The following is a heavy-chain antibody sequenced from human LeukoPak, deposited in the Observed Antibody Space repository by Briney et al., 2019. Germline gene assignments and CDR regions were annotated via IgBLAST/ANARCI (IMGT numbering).Heavy chain of an antibody. J-gene: IGHJ4*02. Sequence: SETLSLTCTVSGGSISSSSYYWGWIRQPPGKGLEWIGSIYYSGSTYYNPSLKSRVTISVDTSKNQFSLKLSSVTAADTAVYYCARDLGGGYDSLFDYWGQGTLVTVSS. CDR3: ARDLGGGYDSLFDY. CDR2: IYYSGST. D-gene: IGHD5-12*01. V-gene: IGHV4-39*02. CDR1: GGSISSSSYY.